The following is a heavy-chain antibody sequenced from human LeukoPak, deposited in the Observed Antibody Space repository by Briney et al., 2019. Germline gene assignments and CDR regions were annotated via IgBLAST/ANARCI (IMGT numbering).Heavy chain of an antibody. CDR3: AKDQQGGAGSGRFDY. J-gene: IGHJ4*02. Sequence: GGSLRLSCAASGFTSSAIHWVRQSPGKGLEWLAIISFDGAYRYYADSVKGRFTISRDISKNTFYLQMSSPTADDAALYYCAKDQQGGAGSGRFDYWGQGTLVTVSS. CDR2: ISFDGAYR. V-gene: IGHV3-30*04. D-gene: IGHD3-10*01. CDR1: GFTSSA.